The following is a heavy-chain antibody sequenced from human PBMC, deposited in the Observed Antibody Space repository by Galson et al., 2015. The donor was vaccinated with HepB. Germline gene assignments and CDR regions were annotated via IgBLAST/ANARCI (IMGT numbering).Heavy chain of an antibody. CDR2: IKSETETM. J-gene: IGHJ4*02. CDR1: GFTFSSYW. Sequence: SLRLSCAASGFTFSSYWMNWVRQAPGKGLEWVGRIKSETETMDYAAPIKGRFSIWRDDSRSTVYLQVNSLRIDDTAVYYCTTDGNKWDYSLDYWGRGTLVTVAS. V-gene: IGHV3-15*07. CDR3: TTDGNKWDYSLDY. D-gene: IGHD1-26*01.